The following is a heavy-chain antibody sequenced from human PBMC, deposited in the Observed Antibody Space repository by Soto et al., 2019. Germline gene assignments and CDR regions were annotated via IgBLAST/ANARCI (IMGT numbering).Heavy chain of an antibody. CDR3: ARDAQPYSSSWSYYMDV. D-gene: IGHD6-13*01. Sequence: GASVKVSCKASGYTFTGYYMHWVRQAPGQGLEWMGWINPNSGGTNYAQKFQGWVTMTRDTSISTAYMELSRLRSDDTAVYYCARDAQPYSSSWSYYMDVWGKGTTVTVSS. CDR1: GYTFTGYY. V-gene: IGHV1-2*04. CDR2: INPNSGGT. J-gene: IGHJ6*03.